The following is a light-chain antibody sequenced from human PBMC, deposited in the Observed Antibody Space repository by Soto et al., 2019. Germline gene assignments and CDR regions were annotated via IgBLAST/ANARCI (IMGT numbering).Light chain of an antibody. J-gene: IGKJ1*01. Sequence: DIQMTQSPSSLSAFVGDRVTITCRASQNIDNYLNWYQQKPGKAPKLLIYKASTLKSGVPSRFSGSGSGTEFTLTISSLQPEDFATYYCQQSYSTPWTFGQGTKVDIK. V-gene: IGKV1-39*01. CDR3: QQSYSTPWT. CDR1: QNIDNY. CDR2: KAS.